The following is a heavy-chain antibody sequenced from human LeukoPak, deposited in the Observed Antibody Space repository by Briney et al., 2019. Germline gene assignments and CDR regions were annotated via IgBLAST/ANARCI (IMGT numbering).Heavy chain of an antibody. CDR2: ICGRGDAA. D-gene: IGHD1-1*01. CDR1: GLVFSNYA. J-gene: IGHJ4*02. CDR3: HGGYAYALENHDY. Sequence: GGSLRLSCGASGLVFSNYAMSWIRQAPGKGLEWFSAICGRGDAAYNAASGRGRFTISRDNSKKMVFLKRSNRQVEDPAIFYGHGGYAYALENHDYWGAGILVTVSS. V-gene: IGHV3-23*01.